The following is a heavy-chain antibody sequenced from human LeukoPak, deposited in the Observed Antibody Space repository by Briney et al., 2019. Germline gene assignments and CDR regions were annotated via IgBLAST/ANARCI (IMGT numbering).Heavy chain of an antibody. D-gene: IGHD3-9*01. CDR2: IYYSGST. CDR1: GGSISSSSYY. CDR3: ARRCDILTGLEYYFDY. V-gene: IGHV4-39*01. Sequence: PSETLSLTCTVSGGSISSSSYYWGWIRQPPGKGLEWIGSIYYSGSTYYNPSLKSRVTISVDTSKNQFSLKLSSVTAADTAVYYCARRCDILTGLEYYFDYWGRGTLVTVSS. J-gene: IGHJ4*02.